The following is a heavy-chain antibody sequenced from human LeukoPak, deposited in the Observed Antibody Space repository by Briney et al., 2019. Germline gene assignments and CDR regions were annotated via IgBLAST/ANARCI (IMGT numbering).Heavy chain of an antibody. CDR2: ISSSSSTI. J-gene: IGHJ5*02. Sequence: GGSLRLSCAASGFTFSSYTMNWVRQAPGKGLEWVSYISSSSSTIYYADSVKGRFTVSRDNAKNSLYLQMNSLRAEDTAVYYCARLTRYAGDPWGQETLVIVSS. V-gene: IGHV3-48*04. CDR3: ARLTRYAGDP. CDR1: GFTFSSYT. D-gene: IGHD3-9*01.